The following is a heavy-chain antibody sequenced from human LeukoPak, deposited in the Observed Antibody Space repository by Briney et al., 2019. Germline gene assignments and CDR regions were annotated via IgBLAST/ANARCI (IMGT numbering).Heavy chain of an antibody. CDR1: GGSFSSYY. CDR2: IYYSGST. J-gene: IGHJ4*02. V-gene: IGHV4-59*08. D-gene: IGHD6-19*01. CDR3: ARRYSSGWYYFDY. Sequence: SETLSLTCAVYGGSFSSYYWSWIRQPPGKGLEWIGYIYYSGSTNYNPSLKSRVTISVDTSKNQFSLKLSSVTAADTAVYYCARRYSSGWYYFDYWGQGALVTVSS.